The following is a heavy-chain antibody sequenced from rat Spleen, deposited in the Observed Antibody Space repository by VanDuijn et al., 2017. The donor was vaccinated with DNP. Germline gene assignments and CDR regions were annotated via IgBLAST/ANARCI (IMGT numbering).Heavy chain of an antibody. CDR2: MNSVGST. CDR3: VRGKYNSDYFYY. CDR1: GYSIISSYR. Sequence: VQLQESGPGLVKPSQSLSLTCSVTGYSIISSYRWHWIRKSPGNKLEWLGYMNSVGSTNYSPSLKSRISSNRDTSKNQFFLQVNSITTEDTATYYCVRGKYNSDYFYYWGQGTLVTVSS. D-gene: IGHD4-3*01. V-gene: IGHV3-3*01. J-gene: IGHJ3*01.